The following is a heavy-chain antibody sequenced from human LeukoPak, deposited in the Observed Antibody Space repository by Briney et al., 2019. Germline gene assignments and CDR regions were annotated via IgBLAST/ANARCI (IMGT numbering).Heavy chain of an antibody. CDR2: LSDTGDST. CDR1: GFTLSNHP. Sequence: GGSLRLSCAASGFTLSNHPMYWVRQAPGKGLEWVSSLSDTGDSTHYADSVKGRFTIPRDSARSALYQQMNSLRAEDTAVYYCAKGDCSSGSCYFDYWGQGSQVTVSS. CDR3: AKGDCSSGSCYFDY. D-gene: IGHD2-15*01. J-gene: IGHJ4*02. V-gene: IGHV3-23*01.